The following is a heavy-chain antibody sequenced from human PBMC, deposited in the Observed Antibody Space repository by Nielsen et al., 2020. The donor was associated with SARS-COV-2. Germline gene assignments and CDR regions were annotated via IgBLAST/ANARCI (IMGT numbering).Heavy chain of an antibody. CDR2: NFYSGIA. D-gene: IGHD3-9*01. Sequence: SEPLSSTCTVFGDSIRRYYWSWIRQPPGKGLEWIGYNFYSGIANYNPPLKSRVTISVDTSKNQFSLNLTSVTAADTAVYYCARRDYDVLSGTRFFDVWGRGTLVTVSS. V-gene: IGHV4-59*01. CDR1: GDSIRRYY. CDR3: ARRDYDVLSGTRFFDV. J-gene: IGHJ2*01.